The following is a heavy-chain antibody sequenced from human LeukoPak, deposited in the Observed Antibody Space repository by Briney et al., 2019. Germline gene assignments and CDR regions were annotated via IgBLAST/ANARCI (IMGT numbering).Heavy chain of an antibody. CDR3: ATYYGSGNNWFDP. V-gene: IGHV4-38-2*02. CDR2: IYHSGST. J-gene: IGHJ5*02. D-gene: IGHD3-10*01. Sequence: PSETLSLTCTVSGYSISSGYYWGWIRQPPGKGLEWIGSIYHSGSTNYNPSLKSRVTISVDTSKNQFSLKLSSVTAADTAVYYCATYYGSGNNWFDPWGQGTLVTVSS. CDR1: GYSISSGYY.